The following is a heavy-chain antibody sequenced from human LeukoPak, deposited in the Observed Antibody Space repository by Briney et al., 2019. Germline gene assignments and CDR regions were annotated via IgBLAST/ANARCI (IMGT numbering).Heavy chain of an antibody. CDR2: IIPIFGTA. CDR3: ATLKSGLVVAATGPYNWFDP. CDR1: GGTFSSYA. J-gene: IGHJ5*02. D-gene: IGHD2-15*01. V-gene: IGHV1-69*01. Sequence: SVKVSCKASGGTFSSYAISWVRQAPGQGLEWMGGIIPIFGTANYAQKFQGRVTITADESTSTAYTELSSLRSEDTAVYYCATLKSGLVVAATGPYNWFDPWGQGTLVTVSS.